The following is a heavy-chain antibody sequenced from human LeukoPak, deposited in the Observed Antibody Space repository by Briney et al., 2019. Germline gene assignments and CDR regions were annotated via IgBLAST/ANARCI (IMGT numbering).Heavy chain of an antibody. CDR2: ISYDGSNK. J-gene: IGHJ1*01. CDR3: AREGGNYYAEYFQH. CDR1: GFNFSSYA. V-gene: IGHV3-30*04. Sequence: GGSLRLSCAAPGFNFSSYAMHWVRQGPGKGLEWVAVISYDGSNKYYADSVKGRFTISRDNSKNTLYLQMNSLRAEDTAVYYCAREGGNYYAEYFQHWGQGTLVTVSS. D-gene: IGHD3-10*01.